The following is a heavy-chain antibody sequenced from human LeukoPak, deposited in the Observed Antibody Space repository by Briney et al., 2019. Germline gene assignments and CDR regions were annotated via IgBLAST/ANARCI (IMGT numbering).Heavy chain of an antibody. CDR1: GFTFSSYA. D-gene: IGHD3-22*01. J-gene: IGHJ3*02. Sequence: GGSLRLSCAASGFTFSSYAMSWVRQAPGKGLEWVSAISGSGGSTYYADSVKGRFTISRDNSKNTLYLQMNSLRAEDTAVYYCAKELYYYDSSGYPVLQHAFDIWGQGTMVTVSS. V-gene: IGHV3-23*01. CDR2: ISGSGGST. CDR3: AKELYYYDSSGYPVLQHAFDI.